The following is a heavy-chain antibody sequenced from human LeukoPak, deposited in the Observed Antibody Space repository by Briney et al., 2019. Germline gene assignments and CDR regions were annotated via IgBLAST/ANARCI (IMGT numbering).Heavy chain of an antibody. D-gene: IGHD6-13*01. CDR3: TRVYTSSWYQTDC. CDR1: GGSVSSGNYY. CDR2: IYYSGDT. Sequence: PSETLSLTCTVSGGSVSSGNYYWSWIRQPPGKGLEWIGHIYYSGDTNYNPSLKSRVAISVDTPKNQFSLKLSSVTAADTAVYYCTRVYTSSWYQTDCWGQGTLVTVSS. J-gene: IGHJ4*02. V-gene: IGHV4-61*01.